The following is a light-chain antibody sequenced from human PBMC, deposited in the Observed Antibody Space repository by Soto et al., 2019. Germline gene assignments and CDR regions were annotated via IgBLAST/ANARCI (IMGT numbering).Light chain of an antibody. J-gene: IGLJ1*01. Sequence: QSVLTQPPSASGTPGQRVTISCSGGTSNIGTYAVNWYQQLPGTDPKLLIYSDTQRPSGVPVRFSGSKSGTSASLAISGLKAEDEADYFCSAWDDSLNGPAYVFGTGTKLTVL. CDR1: TSNIGTYA. CDR2: SDT. CDR3: SAWDDSLNGPAYV. V-gene: IGLV1-44*01.